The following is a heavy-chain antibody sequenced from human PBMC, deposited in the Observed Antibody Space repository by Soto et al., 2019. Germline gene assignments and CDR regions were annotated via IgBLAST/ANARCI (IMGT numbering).Heavy chain of an antibody. V-gene: IGHV4-59*01. CDR2: MYYTGST. Sequence: SETLSLTCSVSGGSITTFYWTWIRQPPGKGLEWIGYMYYTGSTNYNPSLKSRVAISVDTSKNQFSLKLSSVTAADTAMYYCARESIYGMDVWGQGTTVTVSS. J-gene: IGHJ6*02. CDR1: GGSITTFY. D-gene: IGHD6-6*01. CDR3: ARESIYGMDV.